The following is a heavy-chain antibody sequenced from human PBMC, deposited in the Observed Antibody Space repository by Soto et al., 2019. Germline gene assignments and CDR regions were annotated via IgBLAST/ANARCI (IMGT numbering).Heavy chain of an antibody. CDR3: ARLPIAVAPIDY. D-gene: IGHD6-19*01. CDR2: IYHSGST. V-gene: IGHV4-4*02. J-gene: IGHJ4*02. CDR1: GGSISSSNW. Sequence: PSETLSLTCAVSGGSISSSNWCVWVRQPPGKGLEWIGEIYHSGSTNYNPSLRSRVTISVDKSKNQFSLKLSSVTAADTAVYYCARLPIAVAPIDYWGQGTLVT.